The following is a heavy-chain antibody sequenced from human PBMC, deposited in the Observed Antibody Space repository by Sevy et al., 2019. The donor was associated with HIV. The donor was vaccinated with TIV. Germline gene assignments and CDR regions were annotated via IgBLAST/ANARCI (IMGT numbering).Heavy chain of an antibody. J-gene: IGHJ5*02. CDR1: GLTFSTYP. D-gene: IGHD3-3*01. CDR2: ISYDGSNK. CDR3: ARDPGYDFWSGRSWFDP. Sequence: GGSLSPSCAASGLTFSTYPMHWVGQPPGKGLEGGPVISYDGSNKYNADSVKGRFTISRDNSKNTLYLQMSSLRAEDTAVYYCARDPGYDFWSGRSWFDPWGQGTLVTVSS. V-gene: IGHV3-30-3*01.